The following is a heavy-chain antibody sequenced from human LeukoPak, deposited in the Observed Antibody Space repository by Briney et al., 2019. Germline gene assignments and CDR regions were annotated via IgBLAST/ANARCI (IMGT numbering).Heavy chain of an antibody. CDR3: ARDSVVVPAALRNYYYGMDV. Sequence: GGSLRLSCAASGFTFSDYYMSWIRRAPGKGLEWVSYISSSGSTIYYADSVKGRFTISRDNAKNSLYLQMNSLRAEDTAVYYCARDSVVVPAALRNYYYGMDVWGQGTTVTVSS. J-gene: IGHJ6*02. V-gene: IGHV3-11*01. D-gene: IGHD2-2*01. CDR1: GFTFSDYY. CDR2: ISSSGSTI.